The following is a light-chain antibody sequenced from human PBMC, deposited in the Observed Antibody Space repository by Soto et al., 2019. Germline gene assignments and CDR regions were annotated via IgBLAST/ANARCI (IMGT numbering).Light chain of an antibody. CDR3: QSYATGLSVLYV. CDR1: SPNIGAGYD. CDR2: GNN. Sequence: QLVLTQPPSVSGAPGQRVTISCTGSSPNIGAGYDVHWYQQLPGTAPKLLIYGNNNRPSGVPDRFSGSKSGTSASLAVTGLQAEDEADYYCQSYATGLSVLYVFGTGTKLTVL. J-gene: IGLJ1*01. V-gene: IGLV1-40*01.